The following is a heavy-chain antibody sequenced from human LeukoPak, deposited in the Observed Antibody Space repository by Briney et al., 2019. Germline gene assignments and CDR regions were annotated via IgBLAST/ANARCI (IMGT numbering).Heavy chain of an antibody. Sequence: KPGGSLRLSCAASGFTFSSYSMNWVRQAPGKGLEWVSSISSSSSYKYYADSVKGRFTISRDNAKNSLYLQMNSLRAEDTAVYYCAKAVYDSSGSFDFWGQGTLVTVSS. CDR1: GFTFSSYS. J-gene: IGHJ4*02. CDR2: ISSSSSYK. V-gene: IGHV3-21*04. CDR3: AKAVYDSSGSFDF. D-gene: IGHD3-22*01.